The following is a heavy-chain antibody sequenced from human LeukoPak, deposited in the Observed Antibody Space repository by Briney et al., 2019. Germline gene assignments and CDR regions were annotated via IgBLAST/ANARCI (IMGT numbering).Heavy chain of an antibody. CDR2: IYYSGST. V-gene: IGHV4-39*02. J-gene: IGHJ4*02. CDR3: AREERLIAAAEYYFDY. CDR1: GGSISSSSYY. D-gene: IGHD6-13*01. Sequence: SETLSLTCTVSGGSISSSSYYWGWIRQPPGKGPEWIGSIYYSGSTYYNPSLKSRVTISVDTSKNQFSLKLSSVTAADTAVYYCAREERLIAAAEYYFDYWGQGTLVTVSS.